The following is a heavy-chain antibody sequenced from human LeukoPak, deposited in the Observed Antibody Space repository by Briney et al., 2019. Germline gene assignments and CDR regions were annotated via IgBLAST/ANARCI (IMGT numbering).Heavy chain of an antibody. J-gene: IGHJ4*02. CDR2: INHSGST. CDR3: ARAAYSGSYYVDY. V-gene: IGHV4-34*01. Sequence: SETLSLTCAVYGGSFSGHYWSWIRQPPGKGLEWIGEINHSGSTNYNPSLKSRVTISVDTSKNQFSLKLSSVTAADTAVYYCARAAYSGSYYVDYWGQGTLVTVSS. CDR1: GGSFSGHY. D-gene: IGHD1-26*01.